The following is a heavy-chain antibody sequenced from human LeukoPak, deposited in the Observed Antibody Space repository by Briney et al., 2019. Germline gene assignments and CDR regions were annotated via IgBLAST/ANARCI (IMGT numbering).Heavy chain of an antibody. CDR2: INPNSGGT. D-gene: IGHD2-2*01. Sequence: ASVKVSCKASGYTFTRYYMHWVRQAPGQGREGMGGINPNSGGTNYAQKFQGRVTMNRDTSISKAYMELSRLGADDTDVYYCARTSQRYQLLYWFDPWGQGTLVTVSS. CDR1: GYTFTRYY. V-gene: IGHV1-2*02. J-gene: IGHJ5*02. CDR3: ARTSQRYQLLYWFDP.